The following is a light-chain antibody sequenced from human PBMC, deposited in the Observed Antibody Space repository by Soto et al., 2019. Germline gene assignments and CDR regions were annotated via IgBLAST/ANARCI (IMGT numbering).Light chain of an antibody. Sequence: EIVLTQSPGTLSLSPGERATLSCRASQSVSSIYLAWYQQKPGQAPRLLIYGASSRATGIPARFSGSGSGTEFTLTISSLQSEYFAVYYCQQYNNWPTVTFGQGTKVDIK. CDR3: QQYNNWPTVT. CDR2: GAS. V-gene: IGKV3D-15*01. J-gene: IGKJ1*01. CDR1: QSVSSIY.